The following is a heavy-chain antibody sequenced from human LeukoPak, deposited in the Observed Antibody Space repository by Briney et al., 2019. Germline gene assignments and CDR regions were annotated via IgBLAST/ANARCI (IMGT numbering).Heavy chain of an antibody. CDR2: IYPGDSDT. V-gene: IGHV5-51*01. CDR3: ARQSGYSYYMDV. D-gene: IGHD3-3*01. Sequence: GESLKISCKGSGYNFKNNWIGWVRQMPGKGLECMGIIYPGDSDTRYSPSFQGQVTISVDKSISTAYLQWSSLKASDTAMYYCARQSGYSYYMDVWGKGTTVTVSS. CDR1: GYNFKNNW. J-gene: IGHJ6*03.